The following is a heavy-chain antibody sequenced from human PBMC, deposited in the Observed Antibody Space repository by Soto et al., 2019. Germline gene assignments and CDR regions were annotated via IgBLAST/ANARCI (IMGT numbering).Heavy chain of an antibody. CDR2: IFYSGST. CDR3: ARDHRGYYGSGSYYNGAYYYYGMDV. V-gene: IGHV4-39*07. D-gene: IGHD3-10*01. CDR1: GYSVSSSYYY. J-gene: IGHJ6*02. Sequence: PSETLSLTCTVSGYSVSSSYYYWGWIRQPPGKGLEGIGSIFYSGSTNYNPSLKSRVTISVDTSKNQFSLKLSSVTAADTAVYYCARDHRGYYGSGSYYNGAYYYYGMDVWGQGTTVTVSS.